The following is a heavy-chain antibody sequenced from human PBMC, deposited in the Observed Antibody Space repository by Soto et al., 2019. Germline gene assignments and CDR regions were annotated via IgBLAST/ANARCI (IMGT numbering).Heavy chain of an antibody. D-gene: IGHD2-8*01. CDR3: ARDGAIRKFILMVYATRFDP. J-gene: IGHJ5*02. CDR2: INAGNGNT. V-gene: IGHV1-3*01. Sequence: ASVKVSCKASGYTFTSYAMHWVRQAPGQRLEWMGWINAGNGNTKYSQKFQGRVTITRDTSASTAYMELSSLRSEDTAVYYCARDGAIRKFILMVYATRFDPWGQGTLVTVSS. CDR1: GYTFTSYA.